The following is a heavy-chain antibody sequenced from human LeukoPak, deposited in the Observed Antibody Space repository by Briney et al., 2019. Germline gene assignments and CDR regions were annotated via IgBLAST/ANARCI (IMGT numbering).Heavy chain of an antibody. Sequence: PSETLSLTCAVYGVSFSGYYWSWIRQPPGKGLEWIGEINHSGSTNYNPSLKSRVTISVDTSKNQFSLKLSSVTAADTAVYYCARDLSGSSSFGYWGQGTLVTVSS. V-gene: IGHV4-34*01. CDR2: INHSGST. CDR3: ARDLSGSSSFGY. D-gene: IGHD6-6*01. CDR1: GVSFSGYY. J-gene: IGHJ4*02.